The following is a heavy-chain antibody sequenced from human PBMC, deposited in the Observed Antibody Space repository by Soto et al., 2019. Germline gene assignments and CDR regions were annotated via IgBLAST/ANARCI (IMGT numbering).Heavy chain of an antibody. Sequence: SETLSLTCTVSGGSISSGGYYWSWIRQHPGKGLEWIGYIYYSGSTYYNPSLKSRVTISVDTSKNQFSLKLSSVTAADTAVYYCARDFRRVLDYWGQGTLVTVS. J-gene: IGHJ4*02. D-gene: IGHD3-10*01. V-gene: IGHV4-31*03. CDR2: IYYSGST. CDR1: GGSISSGGYY. CDR3: ARDFRRVLDY.